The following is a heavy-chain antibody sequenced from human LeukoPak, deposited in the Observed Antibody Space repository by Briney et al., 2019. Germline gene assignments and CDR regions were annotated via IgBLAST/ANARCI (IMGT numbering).Heavy chain of an antibody. V-gene: IGHV3-23*01. CDR1: GFTFRSYA. J-gene: IGHJ4*02. CDR3: AKDFDY. CDR2: ISGSGGST. Sequence: PGGSLRLSCAASGFTFRSYALSWVPHAPGRGLEWVSDISGSGGSTYYADSVKGRFTISRDNSKNTLYLQMNRLRAEDTAEYYCAKDFDYWGQGTLVTVSS.